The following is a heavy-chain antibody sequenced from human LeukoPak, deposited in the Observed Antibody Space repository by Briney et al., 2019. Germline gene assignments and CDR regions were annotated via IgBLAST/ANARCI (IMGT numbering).Heavy chain of an antibody. V-gene: IGHV1-69*04. CDR3: ARGSVFRSMVRGVIIDTNINFDY. CDR2: IIPILGIA. Sequence: GASVKVSCKASGGTFSSYAISWVRQAPGQGLEWMGRIIPILGIANYAQKFQGRVTITADKSTSTAYMELSSLGSEDTAVYYCARGSVFRSMVRGVIIDTNINFDYWGQGTLVTVSS. CDR1: GGTFSSYA. D-gene: IGHD3-10*01. J-gene: IGHJ4*02.